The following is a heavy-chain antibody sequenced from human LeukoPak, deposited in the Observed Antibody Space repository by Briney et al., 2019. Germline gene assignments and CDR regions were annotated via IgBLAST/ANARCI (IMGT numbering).Heavy chain of an antibody. CDR3: ASLDTAKQPLANH. CDR2: IRVERGQE. D-gene: IGHD5-18*01. Sequence: PGGSLRLSCVASGLTVSNHWMSWVRQAPGKGLEWVANIRVERGQEYYVDSVKGRFTISKNSAKNSLYLQMNTLRVEDTAMYYCASLDTAKQPLANHWGQGTLVTVSS. V-gene: IGHV3-7*03. CDR1: GLTVSNHW. J-gene: IGHJ5*02.